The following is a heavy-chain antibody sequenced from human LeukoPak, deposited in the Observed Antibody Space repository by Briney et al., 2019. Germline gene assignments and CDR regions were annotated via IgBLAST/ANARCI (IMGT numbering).Heavy chain of an antibody. D-gene: IGHD1-26*01. J-gene: IGHJ4*02. CDR1: GGSISSSSYY. CDR2: INHSGST. Sequence: PSETLSLTCTVSGGSISSSSYYWGWIRQPPGKGLEWIGEINHSGSTNYNPSLKSRVTISVDTSKNQFSLKLSSVTAADTAVYYCARTQGPYSGSYLGYWGQGTLVTVSS. V-gene: IGHV4-39*07. CDR3: ARTQGPYSGSYLGY.